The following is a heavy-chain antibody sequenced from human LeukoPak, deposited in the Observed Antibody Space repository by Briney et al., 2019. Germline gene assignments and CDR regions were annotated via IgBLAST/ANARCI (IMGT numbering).Heavy chain of an antibody. Sequence: GALRLSCAASRFTFSNHGMHWVRQAPGKGLEWVAVIWYDGSNKYYADSVKGRFTISRDNSKNMLYLQRNSLRAEDTGVYFCARDRSVDYFDYWGQGTLVTVSS. J-gene: IGHJ4*02. CDR1: RFTFSNHG. D-gene: IGHD3-3*01. CDR2: IWYDGSNK. CDR3: ARDRSVDYFDY. V-gene: IGHV3-33*01.